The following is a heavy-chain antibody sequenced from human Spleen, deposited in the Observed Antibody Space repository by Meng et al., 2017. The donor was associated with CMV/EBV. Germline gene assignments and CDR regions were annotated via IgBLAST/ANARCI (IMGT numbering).Heavy chain of an antibody. CDR2: ISWNGDNI. Sequence: SLKISCAASGFTFTEYAMHWVRQTPGKGLEWVSGISWNGDNIGYADTVKGRFTISRDNVNKALYLQMNSLRAEDTALYYCTKDRSFRGLDYWGQGKLVTVSS. CDR1: GFTFTEYA. CDR3: TKDRSFRGLDY. V-gene: IGHV3-9*01. J-gene: IGHJ4*02.